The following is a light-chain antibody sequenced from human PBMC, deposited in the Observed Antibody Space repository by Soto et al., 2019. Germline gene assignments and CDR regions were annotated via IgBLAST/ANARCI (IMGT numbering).Light chain of an antibody. V-gene: IGLV2-14*01. Sequence: QSVLTQPASVSGSPGQSITISCTGTSSDVGGYNYVSWYQQHPGKAPKLMIYGVTNRPSGVSNRFSSSKSGNTASLTISGLQAEDEADYYCSSYTSSTTLSVVFGGGTKLTVL. J-gene: IGLJ2*01. CDR2: GVT. CDR3: SSYTSSTTLSVV. CDR1: SSDVGGYNY.